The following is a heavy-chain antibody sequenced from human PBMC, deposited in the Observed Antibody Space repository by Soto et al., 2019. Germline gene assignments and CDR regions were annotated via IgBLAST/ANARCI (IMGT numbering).Heavy chain of an antibody. CDR2: IYYSGST. V-gene: IGHV4-30-4*01. CDR1: GRSISSVNYY. D-gene: IGHD2-15*01. J-gene: IGHJ4*02. Sequence: QVQLQESGPGLVKPSQSLSLTCTVSGRSISSVNYYWSWIRQPPGKGLEWIGYIYYSGSTYYNPSLRSRVTISVDTSKKQCSLKLSSVTAADTAVYYCARYGSGECNRGSCYSPFDYWGQGTLVTVSS. CDR3: ARYGSGECNRGSCYSPFDY.